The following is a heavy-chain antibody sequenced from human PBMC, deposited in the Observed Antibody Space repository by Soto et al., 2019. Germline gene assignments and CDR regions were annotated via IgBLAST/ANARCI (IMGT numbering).Heavy chain of an antibody. J-gene: IGHJ5*02. CDR2: IIPIFGTA. V-gene: IGHV1-69*12. Sequence: QVQLVQSGAEVKKPGSSVKVSCKASVGTFSSYAISWVRQAPGQGLEWMGGIIPIFGTANYAQKFQGRVTITGEEFTSTAYMELSSLRSEDTAVYYGAIENYGGNLDLNWFDPWGQGTLVTVSS. D-gene: IGHD4-17*01. CDR3: AIENYGGNLDLNWFDP. CDR1: VGTFSSYA.